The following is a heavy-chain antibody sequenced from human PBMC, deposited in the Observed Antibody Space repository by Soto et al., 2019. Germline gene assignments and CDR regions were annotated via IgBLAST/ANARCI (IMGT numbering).Heavy chain of an antibody. CDR2: IYSGGST. CDR1: GFTVSSIY. CDR3: ARESGYSYGNYYYHGMDV. V-gene: IGHV3-53*01. Sequence: GGSLRLSCAASGFTVSSIYMSWVRQAPGKGLEWVSVIYSGGSTYYADSVKGRFTISRDSSKNTLYLQMNRLRAEDTAVYYCARESGYSYGNYYYHGMDVWGQGTTVTVSS. D-gene: IGHD5-18*01. J-gene: IGHJ6*02.